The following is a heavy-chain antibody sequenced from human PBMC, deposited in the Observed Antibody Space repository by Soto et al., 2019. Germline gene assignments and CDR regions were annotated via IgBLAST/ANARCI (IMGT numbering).Heavy chain of an antibody. V-gene: IGHV1-18*01. CDR2: ISGYDGKT. D-gene: IGHD6-19*01. J-gene: IGHJ4*02. Sequence: RASVKVSCKAPRGRFSSYVFNWVRQAPGQGLEWVGWISGYDGKTDYAHKFRGRVTMTTDTSTNTAYMDLRSLRSDDTAVYYCARDPGRALAVDWGEGTLVTVSS. CDR1: RGRFSSYV. CDR3: ARDPGRALAVD.